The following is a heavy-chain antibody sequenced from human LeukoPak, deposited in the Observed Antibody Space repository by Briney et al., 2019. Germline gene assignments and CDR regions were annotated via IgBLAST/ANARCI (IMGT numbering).Heavy chain of an antibody. CDR2: IRSYSSYI. V-gene: IGHV3-21*01. D-gene: IGHD2-21*01. CDR3: ARYSEVYYYVDV. Sequence: GGSLRLSCAASGFTFDTYNFNWVRQAPGKGLEWVATIRSYSSYIHYGDSVKGRFTISRDDAERSVYLQMDNVRVEDTAVYFCARYSEVYYYVDVRGTGTTATVSS. CDR1: GFTFDTYN. J-gene: IGHJ6*03.